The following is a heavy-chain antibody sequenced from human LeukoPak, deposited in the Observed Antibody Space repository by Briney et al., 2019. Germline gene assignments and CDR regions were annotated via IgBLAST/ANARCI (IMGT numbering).Heavy chain of an antibody. Sequence: GGSLRLSCAASGFIFQNYAMSWVRQAPGKGLEWASSISGSGPSTDYADSVKGRFTIPRDKAKNTLYLQMNSLRAEDTAVYYCARLPTFYYDSSHYHYDYWGQGTLVTVSS. V-gene: IGHV3-23*01. J-gene: IGHJ4*02. CDR1: GFIFQNYA. D-gene: IGHD3-22*01. CDR2: ISGSGPST. CDR3: ARLPTFYYDSSHYHYDY.